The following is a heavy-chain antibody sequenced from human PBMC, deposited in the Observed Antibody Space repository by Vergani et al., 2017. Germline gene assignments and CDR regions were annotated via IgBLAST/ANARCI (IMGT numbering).Heavy chain of an antibody. CDR1: GGTFSSYA. Sequence: QVQLVQSGAEVKKPGSSVKVSCKASGGTFSSYAISWVRQAPGQGLEWMGGIIPTLGTANYAQKFQGRVTITAGEATSTAYMGLSSLRSEDTAVYYCATGLGGTRIDYWGQGTLVTVSS. CDR3: ATGLGGTRIDY. J-gene: IGHJ4*02. D-gene: IGHD3/OR15-3a*01. CDR2: IIPTLGTA. V-gene: IGHV1-69*01.